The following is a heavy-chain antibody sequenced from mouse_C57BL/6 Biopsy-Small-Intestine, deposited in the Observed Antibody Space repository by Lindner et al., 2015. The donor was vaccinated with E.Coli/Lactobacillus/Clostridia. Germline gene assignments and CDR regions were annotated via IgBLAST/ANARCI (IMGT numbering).Heavy chain of an antibody. CDR3: ARREVYYFDY. V-gene: IGHV1-42*01. Sequence: VQLQESGPELVKSGASVKISCKASGYSITGNYMNWVKQSPEKSLEWIGEINPSTGGATYNQKFGAKVTLTIDRSSTTAYMQLKSLTSEDSAVYYCARREVYYFDYWGQGTTLTVSS. CDR1: GYSITGNY. J-gene: IGHJ2*01. CDR2: INPSTGGA.